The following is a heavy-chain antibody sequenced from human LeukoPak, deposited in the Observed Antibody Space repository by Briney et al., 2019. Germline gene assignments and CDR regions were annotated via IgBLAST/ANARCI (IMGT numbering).Heavy chain of an antibody. D-gene: IGHD3-22*01. CDR3: ARVTGYMIEDYFDY. J-gene: IGHJ4*02. Sequence: GGSLRLSCAASGFTFSSYWMSWVRQAPGKGLEWVAFIRYDGGIKHYTDAVKGRFTISRDNSKNTLYLQINSLRTEDTAVYYCARVTGYMIEDYFDYWGQGTLVTVSS. V-gene: IGHV3-30*02. CDR2: IRYDGGIK. CDR1: GFTFSSYW.